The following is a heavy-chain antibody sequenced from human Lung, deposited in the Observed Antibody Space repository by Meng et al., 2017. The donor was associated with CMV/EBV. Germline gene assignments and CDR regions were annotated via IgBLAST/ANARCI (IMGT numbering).Heavy chain of an antibody. D-gene: IGHD1-1*01. V-gene: IGHV3-73*01. CDR3: TKDWSHAMDV. CDR2: SRSKDFSYAT. J-gene: IGHJ6*02. CDR1: GFSGSG. Sequence: LTCAVSGFSGSGIHWVRQASGKGLEWVGHSRSKDFSYATEFAASVKGRFTISRDESKNTAHLQMNSLKTEDTAVYYCTKDWSHAMDVWGQGTTVTVSS.